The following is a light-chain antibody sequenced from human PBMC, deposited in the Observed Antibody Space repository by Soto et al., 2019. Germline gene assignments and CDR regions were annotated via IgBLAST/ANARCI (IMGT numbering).Light chain of an antibody. Sequence: EIVLTQSPATLSVSPGERATLSCRASQDVSGHLAWFQQKPGQAPRLLIYDTSTRATAIPLRFSGSGSGTEFTLTISSLQSEDFAVYFCQQYNPPWTFGQGTKVEIK. V-gene: IGKV3-15*01. CDR3: QQYNPPWT. CDR2: DTS. J-gene: IGKJ1*01. CDR1: QDVSGH.